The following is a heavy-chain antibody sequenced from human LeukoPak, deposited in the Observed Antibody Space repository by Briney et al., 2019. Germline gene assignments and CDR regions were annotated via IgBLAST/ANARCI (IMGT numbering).Heavy chain of an antibody. CDR3: ARITPIGYSYGSYFDY. D-gene: IGHD5-18*01. CDR2: ISSSGSTI. J-gene: IGHJ4*02. Sequence: GGSPRLSCAASGFTFSDYYMSWIRQAPGKGLEWVSYISSSGSTIYYADSVKGRFTISRDNAKNSLYLQMNSLRAEDTAVYYCARITPIGYSYGSYFDYWGQGTLVTVSS. V-gene: IGHV3-11*04. CDR1: GFTFSDYY.